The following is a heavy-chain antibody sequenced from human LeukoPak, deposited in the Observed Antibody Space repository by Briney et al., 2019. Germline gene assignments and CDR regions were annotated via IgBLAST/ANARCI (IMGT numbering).Heavy chain of an antibody. D-gene: IGHD2-2*02. CDR1: GGSISSYY. CDR2: IYYSGST. CDR3: ARQVGDCSSTSCYTWLDY. Sequence: SETLSLTCTVSGGSISSYYWSWIRQPAGKGLEWIGSIYYSGSTYYNPSLKSRVTISVDTSKNQFSLKLSSVTAADTAVYYCARQVGDCSSTSCYTWLDYWGQGTLVTVSS. J-gene: IGHJ4*02. V-gene: IGHV4-59*05.